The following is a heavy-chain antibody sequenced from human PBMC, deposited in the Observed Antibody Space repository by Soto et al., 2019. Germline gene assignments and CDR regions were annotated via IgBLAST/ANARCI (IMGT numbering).Heavy chain of an antibody. CDR3: AREADLDYDSSAPSGAFDI. CDR2: ISYDGSNK. J-gene: IGHJ3*02. V-gene: IGHV3-30-3*01. Sequence: HPGGSLRLSCAASGFTFSSYAMHWVRQAPGKGLEWVAVISYDGSNKYYADSVKGRFTISRDNSKNTLYLQMNSLRAEDTAVYYCAREADLDYDSSAPSGAFDIWGQGTMVTVSS. D-gene: IGHD3-22*01. CDR1: GFTFSSYA.